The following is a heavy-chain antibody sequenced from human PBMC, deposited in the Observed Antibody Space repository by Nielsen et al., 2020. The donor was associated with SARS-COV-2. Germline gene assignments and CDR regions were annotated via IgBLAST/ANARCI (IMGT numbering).Heavy chain of an antibody. V-gene: IGHV5-51*01. CDR3: ARDAPKYSSGWYWFDP. J-gene: IGHJ5*02. CDR1: GYSFTSYW. CDR2: IYPGDSDT. D-gene: IGHD6-19*01. Sequence: KVSCKGSGYSFTSYWIGWVRQMPGKGLEWMGIIYPGDSDTRYSPSFQGQVTISADKSISTAYLQWSSLKASDTAMYYCARDAPKYSSGWYWFDPWGQGTLVTVSS.